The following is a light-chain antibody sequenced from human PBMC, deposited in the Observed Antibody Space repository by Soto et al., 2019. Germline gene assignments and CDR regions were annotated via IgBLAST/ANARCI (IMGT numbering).Light chain of an antibody. CDR3: QQRANWPLT. CDR1: QSVINY. J-gene: IGKJ4*01. Sequence: EIVLTQSPATLSLSPGERGTLSCMASQSVINYLAWYQQKTGQAPRILIYDTSNRATGIPARFSGSGSGTDFTLIISRLEPEDFAVYYCQQRANWPLTFGGGTKVDIK. CDR2: DTS. V-gene: IGKV3-11*01.